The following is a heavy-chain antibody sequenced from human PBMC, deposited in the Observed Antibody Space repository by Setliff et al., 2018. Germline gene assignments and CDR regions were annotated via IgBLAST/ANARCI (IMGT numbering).Heavy chain of an antibody. CDR3: ARGERRWLRFSLDY. Sequence: TLSLTCAVYGGSFSGYYWSWIRQPPGKGLEWIGEINHSGSTNYNPSLKSRVTISVDTSKNQFSLKLSSVTAADTAVYYCARGERRWLRFSLDYWCQGTLVTVSS. CDR2: INHSGST. J-gene: IGHJ4*02. V-gene: IGHV4-34*01. D-gene: IGHD5-12*01. CDR1: GGSFSGYY.